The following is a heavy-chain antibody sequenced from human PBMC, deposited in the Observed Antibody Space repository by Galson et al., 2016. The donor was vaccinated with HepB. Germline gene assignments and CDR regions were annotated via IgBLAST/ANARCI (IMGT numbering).Heavy chain of an antibody. CDR2: IWFDGTKK. Sequence: SLRLSCAASGFTFSSYGFHWVRQAPGKGLEWVAVIWFDGTKKDYVDSVKGRFIISRDNSKNTLYLQMNSLRAEDTSTYSCVRQDFGYYGGDVWGKGTTVTVSS. D-gene: IGHD3-10*01. V-gene: IGHV3-33*01. J-gene: IGHJ6*04. CDR3: VRQDFGYYGGDV. CDR1: GFTFSSYG.